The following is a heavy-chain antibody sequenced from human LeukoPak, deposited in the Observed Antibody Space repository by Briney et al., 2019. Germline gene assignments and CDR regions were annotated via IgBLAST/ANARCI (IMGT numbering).Heavy chain of an antibody. V-gene: IGHV4-39*07. CDR1: GASISSSRSY. CDR2: VSFGGDT. Sequence: KPSETLSLTCTVSGASISSSRSYGAWIRQPPGKGLEWIASVSFGGDTYYNPSLKSRVTISVDTSKNTFSLRLTSVTAADTAVYYCARVRGRDGYSDYRGQGILVIVSA. D-gene: IGHD5-24*01. J-gene: IGHJ4*02. CDR3: ARVRGRDGYSDY.